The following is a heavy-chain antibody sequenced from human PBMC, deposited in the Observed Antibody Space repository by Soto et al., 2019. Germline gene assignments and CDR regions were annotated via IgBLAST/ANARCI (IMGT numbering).Heavy chain of an antibody. J-gene: IGHJ6*02. Sequence: QVQLVQSGAEVKKPGSSVKVSCKASGGTFSSYAISWVRQAPGQGLEWMGGIIPIFGTANYAQKFQGRVTITADDSTSTAYMELSSLRSEDTAVYYCARDLKDSYADFIVVVPAASYYGMDVWGQGTTVTVSS. CDR3: ARDLKDSYADFIVVVPAASYYGMDV. D-gene: IGHD2-2*01. CDR1: GGTFSSYA. V-gene: IGHV1-69*01. CDR2: IIPIFGTA.